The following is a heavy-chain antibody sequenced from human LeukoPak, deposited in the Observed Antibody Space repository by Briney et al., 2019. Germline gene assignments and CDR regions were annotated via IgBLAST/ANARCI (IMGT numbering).Heavy chain of an antibody. V-gene: IGHV3-11*01. Sequence: GGSLRLSCAASGFTFSDYYMTWIRQAPGKGLEWVSSITSSIDSSAYYADSVKGRFTISRDNAKNSLYLQMNSLRGEDTAVYYCARNGLVPDSSGYTDYWGQGTLVTVSS. CDR1: GFTFSDYY. J-gene: IGHJ4*02. CDR2: ITSSIDSSA. CDR3: ARNGLVPDSSGYTDY. D-gene: IGHD3-22*01.